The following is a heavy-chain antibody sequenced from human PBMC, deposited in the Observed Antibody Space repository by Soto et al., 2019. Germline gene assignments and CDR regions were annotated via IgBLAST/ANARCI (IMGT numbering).Heavy chain of an antibody. J-gene: IGHJ6*02. V-gene: IGHV3-30-3*01. D-gene: IGHD2-15*01. Sequence: QVQLVESGGGVVQPGRSLRLSCAASGFTFSSYAMHWVRQAPGKGLEWVAVISSDGSNKYYADSVKGRFTISRDNSKNPLYLHMNSLRAEDTAVYYCARMASFYCSGGSCYPTDGMDVWGQGTTVTVSS. CDR1: GFTFSSYA. CDR3: ARMASFYCSGGSCYPTDGMDV. CDR2: ISSDGSNK.